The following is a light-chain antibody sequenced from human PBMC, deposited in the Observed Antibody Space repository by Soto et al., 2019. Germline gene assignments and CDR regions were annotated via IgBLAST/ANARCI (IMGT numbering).Light chain of an antibody. J-gene: IGKJ2*01. V-gene: IGKV1-39*01. CDR1: QSISSY. Sequence: DIPMTQSPSSLSASVGDRLTITCRASQSISSYLNWYQQKPGKAPKLLIYAASSLQSGVPSRFSGSGSGTDFTLTISSLQPEDFATYYCQQSYSTPHTFGQGTRLEIK. CDR2: AAS. CDR3: QQSYSTPHT.